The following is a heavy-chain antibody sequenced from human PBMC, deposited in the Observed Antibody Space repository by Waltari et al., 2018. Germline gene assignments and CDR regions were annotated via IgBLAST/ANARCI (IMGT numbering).Heavy chain of an antibody. V-gene: IGHV3-66*01. CDR3: ARGGQIVRPRPLDL. CDR2: IYSSATT. Sequence: EGQLVESGGGLVKPGGSLRLPCAASGFTVTRTYMNWGRQAPGKGLEWVSTIYSSATTFYADSVKGRFTISRDNSKNLLFLQMDDLRVNDTAVYYCARGGQIVRPRPLDLWGPGTLVTVSS. J-gene: IGHJ3*01. CDR1: GFTVTRTY. D-gene: IGHD6-6*01.